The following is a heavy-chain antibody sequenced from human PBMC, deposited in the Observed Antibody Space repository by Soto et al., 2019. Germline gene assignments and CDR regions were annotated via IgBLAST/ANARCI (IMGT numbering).Heavy chain of an antibody. Sequence: SETLSLTCSVSGGSISSFTYYWGWIRQPPGKGLEWIGTVYYNENTYYNPSLKSRVTITVDTAKNQFSLNLRSVTAADTAMYFCARRERYYGSPGWFDPWGQGTLVTVSS. D-gene: IGHD3-10*01. CDR1: GGSISSFTYY. V-gene: IGHV4-39*01. CDR3: ARRERYYGSPGWFDP. CDR2: VYYNENT. J-gene: IGHJ5*02.